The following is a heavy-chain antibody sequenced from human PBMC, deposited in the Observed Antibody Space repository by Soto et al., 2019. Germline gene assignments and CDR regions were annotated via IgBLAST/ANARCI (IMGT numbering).Heavy chain of an antibody. J-gene: IGHJ4*02. CDR1: GYSFTTYW. CDR2: IYPGDSDT. CDR3: ARHGSSGWFDTLDY. D-gene: IGHD6-19*01. V-gene: IGHV5-51*01. Sequence: PGESLKISCKVSGYSFTTYWMGWVRQTPGKGPEWMGIIYPGDSDTRYSPSFQDHVTISVDKSLSTAYLQWSSLEASDTAMYYCARHGSSGWFDTLDYWGQGTLVTVSS.